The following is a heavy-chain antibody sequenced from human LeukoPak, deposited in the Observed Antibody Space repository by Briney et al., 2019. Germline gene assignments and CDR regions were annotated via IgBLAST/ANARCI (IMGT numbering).Heavy chain of an antibody. J-gene: IGHJ3*02. Sequence: SETLSLTCAVYGGSFSGYYWSWIRQPPGKELEWIGEINHSGSTNYNPSLKSRVTISVDTSKNQFSLKLSSVTAADTAVYYCARDLTYYYDSSQDAFDIWGQGTMVTVSS. D-gene: IGHD3-22*01. CDR2: INHSGST. V-gene: IGHV4-34*01. CDR1: GGSFSGYY. CDR3: ARDLTYYYDSSQDAFDI.